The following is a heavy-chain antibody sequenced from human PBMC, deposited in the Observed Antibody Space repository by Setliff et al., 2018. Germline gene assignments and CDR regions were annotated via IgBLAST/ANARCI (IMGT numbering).Heavy chain of an antibody. CDR1: GGSFSGYY. J-gene: IGHJ4*02. CDR2: INHSGSS. CDR3: ARGPRYSGSYYVNY. Sequence: PSETLSLTCAVYGGSFSGYYWTWIRQPPGKGLEWIGEINHSGSSNYNPSLKSRVTISVDTSKNQFSLNLSSVTAADTAVYYCARGPRYSGSYYVNYWGQGTLVPSPQ. V-gene: IGHV4-34*01. D-gene: IGHD1-26*01.